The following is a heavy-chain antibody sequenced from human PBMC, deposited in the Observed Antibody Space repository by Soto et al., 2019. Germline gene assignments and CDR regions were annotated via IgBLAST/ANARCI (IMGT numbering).Heavy chain of an antibody. J-gene: IGHJ6*02. CDR3: ARDLSSCSSARCYSYYYGMDV. CDR1: GFNFSRYW. D-gene: IGHD2-2*01. Sequence: GGSLRLSCSASGFNFSRYWTHWVRQVPGRGLVWVSHINSDGSRTTYADSVKGRFTISRDNAKNTLYLQMNSLRAEDTAAYYCARDLSSCSSARCYSYYYGMDVWGQGATVTVSS. CDR2: INSDGSRT. V-gene: IGHV3-74*01.